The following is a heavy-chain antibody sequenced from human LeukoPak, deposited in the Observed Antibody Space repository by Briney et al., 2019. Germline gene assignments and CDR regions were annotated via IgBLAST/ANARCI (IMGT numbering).Heavy chain of an antibody. CDR3: ARVYSGSWVDY. Sequence: GGSLRLSCTASGFVFSDYAMHWVRQAPGKGLEWVSYISSSGSTIYYADSVKGRFTISRDNAKNSLYLQMNSLRAEDTAVYYCARVYSGSWVDYWGQGTLVTVSS. CDR1: GFVFSDYA. V-gene: IGHV3-11*04. D-gene: IGHD6-6*01. J-gene: IGHJ4*02. CDR2: ISSSGSTI.